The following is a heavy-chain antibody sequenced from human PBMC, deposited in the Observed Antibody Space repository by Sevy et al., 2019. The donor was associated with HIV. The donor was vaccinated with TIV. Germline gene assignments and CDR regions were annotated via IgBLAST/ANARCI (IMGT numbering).Heavy chain of an antibody. J-gene: IGHJ6*03. V-gene: IGHV3-11*01. CDR3: ARDNLGMSPRYYYYYMDV. D-gene: IGHD7-27*01. CDR2: ISSSGSTI. Sequence: GGSLRLSCAASGFTFSDYYMSWIRQAPGKGLEWVSYISSSGSTIYYADSVKGRFTISRDNAKNSLYLQMNNLRAEDTAVYYCARDNLGMSPRYYYYYMDVWGKGTTVTVSS. CDR1: GFTFSDYY.